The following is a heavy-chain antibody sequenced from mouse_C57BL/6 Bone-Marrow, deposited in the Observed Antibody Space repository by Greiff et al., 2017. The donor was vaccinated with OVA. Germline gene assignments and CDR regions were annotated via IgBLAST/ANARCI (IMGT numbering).Heavy chain of an antibody. CDR3: ARDGYYVGAMDY. CDR1: GYTFTSYW. D-gene: IGHD2-3*01. CDR2: IDPSDSYT. Sequence: VQLQQPGAELVRPGTSVKLSCKASGYTFTSYWMHWVKQRPGHGLEWIGVIDPSDSYTNYNQKFKGKATLTVDTSSSTAYMQLSSLTSEDSAVYYCARDGYYVGAMDYWGQGTSVTVSS. V-gene: IGHV1-59*01. J-gene: IGHJ4*01.